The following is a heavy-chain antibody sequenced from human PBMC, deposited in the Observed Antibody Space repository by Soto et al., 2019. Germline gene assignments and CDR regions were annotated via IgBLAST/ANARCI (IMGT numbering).Heavy chain of an antibody. V-gene: IGHV3-30*18. CDR1: GFTFSYYA. J-gene: IGHJ4*02. CDR2: ISYDGSDK. CDR3: AKGLGELSPESFDY. D-gene: IGHD3-16*02. Sequence: QVHLVESGGGVVQSGRSLRLSCAASGFTFSYYAMHWVRQAPGKGLEWVAVISYDGSDKYYGDSVKGRFTISRENSKNTLDLQMNSLRADDTAVYYCAKGLGELSPESFDYWGQGTLITVSS.